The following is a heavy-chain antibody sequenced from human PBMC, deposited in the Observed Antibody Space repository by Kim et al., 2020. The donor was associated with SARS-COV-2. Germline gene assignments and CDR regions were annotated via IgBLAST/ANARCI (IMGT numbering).Heavy chain of an antibody. CDR3: AKAPELRYFDWLYYYYGMAV. V-gene: IGHV3-23*01. D-gene: IGHD3-9*01. CDR2: ISGSGGST. Sequence: GGSLRLSCAASGFTFSSYAISWVRQAPGKGLEWVSAISGSGGSTYYADSVKGRFTISRDNSKNTLYLQMNSLRAEDTAVYYCAKAPELRYFDWLYYYYGMAVSRQGTKDTVS. J-gene: IGHJ6*02. CDR1: GFTFSSYA.